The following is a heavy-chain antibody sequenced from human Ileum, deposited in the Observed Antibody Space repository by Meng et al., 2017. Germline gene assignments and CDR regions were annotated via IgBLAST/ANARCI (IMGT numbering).Heavy chain of an antibody. CDR1: GFTFSDHY. D-gene: IGHD2-21*01. J-gene: IGHJ3*02. CDR3: ARVMWSNAFDI. Sequence: GESLKISCAASGFTFSDHYMDWVRQAPGKGLEWVGRTRNKASSYTTEYAASVKGRFTISRDDSKNSLYLQMNSLKTEDTAVYYCARVMWSNAFDIWGQGTMVTVSS. CDR2: TRNKASSYTT. V-gene: IGHV3-72*01.